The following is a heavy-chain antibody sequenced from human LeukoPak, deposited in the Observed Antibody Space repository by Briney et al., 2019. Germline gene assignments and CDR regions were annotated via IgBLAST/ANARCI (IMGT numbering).Heavy chain of an antibody. CDR1: GGSFSGYY. V-gene: IGHV4-34*01. Sequence: SETLSLTCAVYGGSFSGYYWSWIRQPPGKGLEWIGEINHSGSTNYNPSLESRVTISVDASKNQFSLKLSSVTAADTAVYYCARGHSSSWNYYYYYMDVWGKGTTVTVSS. J-gene: IGHJ6*03. D-gene: IGHD6-13*01. CDR2: INHSGST. CDR3: ARGHSSSWNYYYYYMDV.